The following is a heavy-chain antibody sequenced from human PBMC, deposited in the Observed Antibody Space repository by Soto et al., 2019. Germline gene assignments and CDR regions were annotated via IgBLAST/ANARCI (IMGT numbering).Heavy chain of an antibody. CDR2: IYSAGNT. D-gene: IGHD1-26*01. J-gene: IGHJ6*02. V-gene: IGHV3-66*01. Sequence: EVQLVESGGDLVQPGGSLRLSCAASGFTVSSNYMSWVRQAPGKGLEWISIIYSAGNTYYADSVKGRFTISRDNSKNTLHLQMNSLVAEDTAVYYCARDFVVGGPTINYYYGMDVWGQGTTVTVSS. CDR3: ARDFVVGGPTINYYYGMDV. CDR1: GFTVSSNY.